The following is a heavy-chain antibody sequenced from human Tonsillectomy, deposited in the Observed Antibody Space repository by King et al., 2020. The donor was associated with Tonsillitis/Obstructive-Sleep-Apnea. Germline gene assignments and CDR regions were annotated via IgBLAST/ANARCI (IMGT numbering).Heavy chain of an antibody. CDR3: ARIDGWGSVSHAFDI. V-gene: IGHV4-59*01. CDR1: GGSMRNYY. CDR2: IYYSGST. J-gene: IGHJ3*02. D-gene: IGHD2-21*01. Sequence: VQLQESGPGLVKPSETLSLTCTVSGGSMRNYYWNWVRQPLGKGLEWIGYIYYSGSTNYNPSLKSRVTISLDTSKNQFSLKVNCVTPADTAVYYCARIDGWGSVSHAFDIWGQGTMVTVSS.